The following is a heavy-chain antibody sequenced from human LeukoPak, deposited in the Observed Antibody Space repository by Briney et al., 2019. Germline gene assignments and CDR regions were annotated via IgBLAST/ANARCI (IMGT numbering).Heavy chain of an antibody. V-gene: IGHV4-59*12. CDR1: GGSIGPYY. CDR2: IYHSGST. CDR3: ARGRVGASFDY. Sequence: SETLSLTCTVSGGSIGPYYWSWIRQPPGKGLEWIGYIYHSGSTYYNPSLKSRVTISVDGSMNQFSLKLTSVTAADTAVYYCARGRVGASFDYWGQGTLVTVSS. D-gene: IGHD1-26*01. J-gene: IGHJ4*02.